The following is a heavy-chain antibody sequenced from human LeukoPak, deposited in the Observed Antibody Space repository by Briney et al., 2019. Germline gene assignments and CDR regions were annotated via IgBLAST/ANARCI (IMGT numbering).Heavy chain of an antibody. CDR1: GGSFSGYY. J-gene: IGHJ4*02. CDR3: ARVRVPEATIKPLYFDY. D-gene: IGHD5-24*01. CDR2: INHSGST. V-gene: IGHV4-34*01. Sequence: SETLSLTRAVYGGSFSGYYWSWIRQPPGKGLEWIGEINHSGSTNYNPSLKSRVTISVDTSKNQFSLKLSSVTAADTAVYYCARVRVPEATIKPLYFDYWGQGTLVTVSS.